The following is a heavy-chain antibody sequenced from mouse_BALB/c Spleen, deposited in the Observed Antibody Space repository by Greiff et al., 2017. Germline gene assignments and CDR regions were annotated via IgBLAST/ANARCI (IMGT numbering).Heavy chain of an antibody. Sequence: QVQLQQSVAELVRPGASVKLSFKALGYTFPDYEMHWVKQTPVHGLAWIGAIHPGSGGTAYNQKFKGKATLTADKSSSTAYMELSSLTSEDSAVYYCTRPYYGNYWYFDVWGAGTTVTVYS. V-gene: IGHV1-15*01. D-gene: IGHD2-10*01. CDR1: GYTFPDYE. J-gene: IGHJ1*01. CDR2: IHPGSGGT. CDR3: TRPYYGNYWYFDV.